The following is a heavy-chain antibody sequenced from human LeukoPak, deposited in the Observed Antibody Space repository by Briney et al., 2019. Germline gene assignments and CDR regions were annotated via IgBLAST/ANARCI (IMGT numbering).Heavy chain of an antibody. V-gene: IGHV1-8*01. CDR2: MNPNSGNT. CDR1: GYTFTSYD. J-gene: IGHJ6*03. Sequence: ASVKVSCKASGYTFTSYDINWVRQATGQGLEWMGWMNPNSGNTGYAQKFQGRVTMTRNTSISTAYMELSSLRSEDTAVYYCARHYYDSSGYPTLYYYYMDVWGKGTTVTVSS. D-gene: IGHD3-22*01. CDR3: ARHYYDSSGYPTLYYYYMDV.